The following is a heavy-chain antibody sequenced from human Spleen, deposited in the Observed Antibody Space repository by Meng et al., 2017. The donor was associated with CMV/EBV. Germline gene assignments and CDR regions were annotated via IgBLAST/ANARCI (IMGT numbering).Heavy chain of an antibody. Sequence: SGYTFTGYYIHWVRQAPGQGLEWMGWINPNSGGTKYAQKFQGRVTMTRDTSISKAYMELRSLRSEDTAVYYCARDQIAVSGLSYYFDFWGQGTLVTVSS. CDR2: INPNSGGT. CDR3: ARDQIAVSGLSYYFDF. D-gene: IGHD6-19*01. CDR1: GYTFTGYY. J-gene: IGHJ4*02. V-gene: IGHV1-2*02.